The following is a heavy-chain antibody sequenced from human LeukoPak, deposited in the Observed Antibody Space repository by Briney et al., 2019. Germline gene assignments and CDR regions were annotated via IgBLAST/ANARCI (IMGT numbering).Heavy chain of an antibody. CDR2: IVVGSGNT. Sequence: GTSVKETLKSSGFTFTSSAVQWVRQARGQRLEWIGWIVVGSGNTNYAQKFQERVTITRDMSTSTAYMELSSLRSEDTAVYYCAADRAAAGSFDYWGQGNLVTLSS. D-gene: IGHD6-13*01. CDR3: AADRAAAGSFDY. CDR1: GFTFTSSA. V-gene: IGHV1-58*01. J-gene: IGHJ4*02.